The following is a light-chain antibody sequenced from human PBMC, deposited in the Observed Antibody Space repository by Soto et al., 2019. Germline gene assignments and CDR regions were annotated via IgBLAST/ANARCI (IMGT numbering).Light chain of an antibody. CDR3: QKYISDTRT. J-gene: IGKJ1*01. CDR2: GAS. CDR1: QSVSSSS. Sequence: EILLTQFPDTLSLSPGERATLSWGASQSVSSSSLDWYQKKSGKAPRLLIYGASTRATGIPARLRGSGSGTELTITISSMKTDDFATYYCQKYISDTRTFGHGTKVDIK. V-gene: IGKV3-20*02.